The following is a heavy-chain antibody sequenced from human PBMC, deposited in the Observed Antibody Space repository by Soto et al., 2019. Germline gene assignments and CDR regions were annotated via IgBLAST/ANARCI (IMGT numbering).Heavy chain of an antibody. Sequence: SETLSLTCAVYGGSFSGYYWSWIRQPPGKGLEWSGEINHSGSTNYNPSLKSRVTISVDTCKNQFSLKLSSVTAADTAVYYWALYSSIRYYYYYGMDVWGQGTTVNVSS. CDR1: GGSFSGYY. J-gene: IGHJ6*02. CDR3: ALYSSIRYYYYYGMDV. CDR2: INHSGST. D-gene: IGHD6-13*01. V-gene: IGHV4-34*01.